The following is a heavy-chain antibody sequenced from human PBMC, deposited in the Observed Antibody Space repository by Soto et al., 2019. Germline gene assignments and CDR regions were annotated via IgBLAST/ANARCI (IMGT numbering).Heavy chain of an antibody. D-gene: IGHD3-9*01. Sequence: PSETLSLTCTVSGGSISSYYWSWIRQPPGKGLECIGYIYYSGSTNYDPSLKSRVTISVDTSKIQFSLKLSSVTAADTAVYYCARRAGLRYFDWSPHAFDIWGQGTMVT. CDR2: IYYSGST. V-gene: IGHV4-59*01. J-gene: IGHJ3*02. CDR1: GGSISSYY. CDR3: ARRAGLRYFDWSPHAFDI.